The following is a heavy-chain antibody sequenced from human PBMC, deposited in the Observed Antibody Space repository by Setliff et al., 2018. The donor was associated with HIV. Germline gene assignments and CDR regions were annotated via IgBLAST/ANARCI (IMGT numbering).Heavy chain of an antibody. CDR1: GGSFSDYY. CDR2: INHRGST. CDR3: ARESPSSSWCYFDF. D-gene: IGHD6-13*01. V-gene: IGHV4-34*01. J-gene: IGHJ4*02. Sequence: SETLSLTCAVYGGSFSDYYWTWIRQSPGKGLEWIGEINHRGSTNYNPSLKSRVTVSVDTSKNQFSLKLGSVTAADTAVYYCARESPSSSWCYFDFWGQGTLVTVS.